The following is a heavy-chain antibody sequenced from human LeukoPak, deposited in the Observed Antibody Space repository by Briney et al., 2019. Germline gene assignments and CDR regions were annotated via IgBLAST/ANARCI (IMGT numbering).Heavy chain of an antibody. V-gene: IGHV4-39*07. CDR3: ARGEALYYYGSGSFPFDY. D-gene: IGHD3-10*01. Sequence: SETLSLTCTVSGGSISSSSYYWGWIRQPPGKGLEWIGTIYYGGSTYYNPSLKSRVTISVDTSKNQFSLKLSSVTAADTAVYYCARGEALYYYGSGSFPFDYWGQGTLVTVSS. J-gene: IGHJ4*02. CDR2: IYYGGST. CDR1: GGSISSSSYY.